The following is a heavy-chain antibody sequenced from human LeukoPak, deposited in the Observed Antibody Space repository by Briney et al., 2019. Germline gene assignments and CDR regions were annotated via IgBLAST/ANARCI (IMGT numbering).Heavy chain of an antibody. J-gene: IGHJ4*02. CDR2: IIPIFGTA. CDR3: AGTLYYDILTGYHPV. V-gene: IGHV1-69*13. Sequence: ASVKVSCKASGGTFSSYAISWARQAPGQGLEWMGGIIPIFGTANYAQKFQGRVTITADESTSTAYMELSSLRSEDTAVYYCAGTLYYDILTGYHPVWGQGTLVTVSS. D-gene: IGHD3-9*01. CDR1: GGTFSSYA.